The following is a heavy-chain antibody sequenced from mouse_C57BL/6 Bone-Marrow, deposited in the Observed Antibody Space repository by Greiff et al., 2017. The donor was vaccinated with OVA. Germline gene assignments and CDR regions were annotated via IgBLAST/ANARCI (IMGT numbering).Heavy chain of an antibody. V-gene: IGHV1-64*01. D-gene: IGHD4-1*01. Sequence: QVQLKQPGAELVKPGASVKLSCKASGYTFTSYWMHWVKQRPGQGLEWIGMIHPNSGSTNYNEKFKSKATLTVDKSSSTAYMQLSSLTSEDSAVYYCARSKGGLGRFDYWGQGTTLTVSS. CDR1: GYTFTSYW. CDR2: IHPNSGST. CDR3: ARSKGGLGRFDY. J-gene: IGHJ2*01.